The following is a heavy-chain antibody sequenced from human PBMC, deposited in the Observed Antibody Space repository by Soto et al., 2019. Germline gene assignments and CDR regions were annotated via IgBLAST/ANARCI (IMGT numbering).Heavy chain of an antibody. J-gene: IGHJ4*02. D-gene: IGHD6-19*01. Sequence: PSETLSLTCTVSGGSISSSSYYWGWIRQPPGKGLEWIGSIYYSGSTYYNPSLKSRVTISVDTSKNQFSLKLSSVTAADTAVYYCARCAVHHSGFTYYWGQGTLVTVSS. V-gene: IGHV4-39*01. CDR3: ARCAVHHSGFTYY. CDR1: GGSISSSSYY. CDR2: IYYSGST.